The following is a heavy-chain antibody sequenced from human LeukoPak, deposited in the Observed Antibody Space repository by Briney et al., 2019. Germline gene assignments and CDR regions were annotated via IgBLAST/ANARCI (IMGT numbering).Heavy chain of an antibody. CDR2: MSYDGSNK. D-gene: IGHD6-25*01. CDR3: AKDQRQRYYYYGMDV. CDR1: GFTFSSYG. Sequence: GGSLRLSCAASGFTFSSYGMHWVRQAPGKGLEWVAVMSYDGSNKYYADSVKGRFTISRDNSKNTLYLQMNSLRAEDTAVYYCAKDQRQRYYYYGMDVWGKGTTVTVSS. V-gene: IGHV3-30*18. J-gene: IGHJ6*04.